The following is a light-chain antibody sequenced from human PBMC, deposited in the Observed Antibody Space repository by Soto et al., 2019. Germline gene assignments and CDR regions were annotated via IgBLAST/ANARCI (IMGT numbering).Light chain of an antibody. CDR1: ESVSSN. J-gene: IGKJ1*01. CDR2: GAS. CDR3: QQYNKWRT. Sequence: EIVITQSPATLSVSPGERATISCRASESVSSNLAWYQQKPGQAPRLLIYGASTRATGIPARISGSGSGTEXTLTISSLQSEDFAVYYCQQYNKWRTFGQG. V-gene: IGKV3-15*01.